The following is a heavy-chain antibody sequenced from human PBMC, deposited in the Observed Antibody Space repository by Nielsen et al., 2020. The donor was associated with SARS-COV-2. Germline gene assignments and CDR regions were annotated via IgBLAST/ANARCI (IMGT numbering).Heavy chain of an antibody. Sequence: SETLSLTCTVSRGSISSNDYYWSWIRQPPGKGLEWIGYVYYSGRTYYNPSLKSRVTISVDPSEKQSSLKMTSVTGADTAVYYCAGLGTYSDAFEIWGQGTMVTVSS. CDR3: AGLGTYSDAFEI. V-gene: IGHV4-30-4*08. D-gene: IGHD1-26*01. CDR1: RGSISSNDYY. CDR2: VYYSGRT. J-gene: IGHJ3*02.